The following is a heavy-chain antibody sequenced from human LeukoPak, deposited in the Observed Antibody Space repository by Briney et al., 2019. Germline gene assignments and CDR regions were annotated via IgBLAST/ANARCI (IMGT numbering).Heavy chain of an antibody. J-gene: IGHJ6*02. CDR2: IIPIFGTA. V-gene: IGHV1-69*01. CDR3: ASRRITIFGVVIMEDYYYYYGMDV. Sequence: SVKVSCKASGGTFSSYAISWVRQAPGQGPEWMGGIIPIFGTANYAQKFQGRVTITADESTSTAYMELSSLRSEDTAVYYCASRRITIFGVVIMEDYYYYYGMDVWGQGTTVTVSS. D-gene: IGHD3-3*01. CDR1: GGTFSSYA.